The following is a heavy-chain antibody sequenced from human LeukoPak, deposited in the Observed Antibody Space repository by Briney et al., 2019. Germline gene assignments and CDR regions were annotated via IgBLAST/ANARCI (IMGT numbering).Heavy chain of an antibody. J-gene: IGHJ4*02. CDR3: ARREHGDSHENYFDY. CDR2: IYPGDSDT. D-gene: IGHD2-21*01. CDR1: GYSFTSYW. V-gene: IGHV5-51*01. Sequence: GESLQISCKGSGYSFTSYWIGWVRPMPRKGLEWMGIIYPGDSDTRYSPSFQGQVTIPADKSISTAYLQWSRMMASDIAMYYCARREHGDSHENYFDYWGQGTLVTVSS.